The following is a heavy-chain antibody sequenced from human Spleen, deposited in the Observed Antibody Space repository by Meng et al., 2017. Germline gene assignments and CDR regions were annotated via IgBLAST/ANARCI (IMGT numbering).Heavy chain of an antibody. D-gene: IGHD7-27*01. Sequence: GESLKISCAASGFTFDDYGMSWVRQAPGKGLEWVSGINWNGGSTGYADSVKGRFTISRDNAKNSLFLQLHSLRAEDTAVYYCATDHWGPFYWGQGTLVTVSS. J-gene: IGHJ4*02. CDR2: INWNGGST. CDR3: ATDHWGPFY. V-gene: IGHV3-20*04. CDR1: GFTFDDYG.